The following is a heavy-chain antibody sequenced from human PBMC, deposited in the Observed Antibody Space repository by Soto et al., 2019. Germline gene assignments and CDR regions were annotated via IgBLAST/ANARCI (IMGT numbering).Heavy chain of an antibody. Sequence: GGSLRLSCAGSGFTFRTYTMNWVRQAPGKGLEWVSSISRDSDSIYYADSLKGRFTISRDNAKNSVYLQMNNMRAGDTAVYFCVREKFIXSYYASGNGHYYYGIDVWGQGTAVTVSS. J-gene: IGHJ6*02. CDR2: ISRDSDSI. CDR1: GFTFRTYT. CDR3: VREKFIXSYYASGNGHYYYGIDV. D-gene: IGHD3-10*01. V-gene: IGHV3-21*06.